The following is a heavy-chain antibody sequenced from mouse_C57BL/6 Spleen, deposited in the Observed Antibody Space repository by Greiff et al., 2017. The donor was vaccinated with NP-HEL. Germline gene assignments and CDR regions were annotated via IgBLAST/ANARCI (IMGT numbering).Heavy chain of an antibody. CDR1: GFTFSDYG. D-gene: IGHD1-1*01. V-gene: IGHV5-17*01. CDR2: ISSGSSTI. J-gene: IGHJ3*01. CDR3: ARKDYGSSPFAY. Sequence: DVKLQESGGGLVKPGGSLKLSCAASGFTFSDYGMHWVRQAPEKGLEWVAYISSGSSTIYYADTVKGRFTISRDNAKNTLFLQMTSLRSEDTAMYYCARKDYGSSPFAYWGQGTLVTVSA.